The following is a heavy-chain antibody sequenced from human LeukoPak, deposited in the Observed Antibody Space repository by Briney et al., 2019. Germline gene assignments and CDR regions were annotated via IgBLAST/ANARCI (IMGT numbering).Heavy chain of an antibody. D-gene: IGHD3-22*01. CDR1: GLMFSNFG. V-gene: IGHV3-33*01. CDR2: IWYDGSNK. J-gene: IGHJ4*02. CDR3: ARAPQYYDDSGGSDY. Sequence: GGSLRLSCAASGLMFSNFGMHWVRQAPGKGLEWVAVIWYDGSNKYYADSVKGRFTVSRDVSKNTAYLQMNSLRAEDTAVYYCARAPQYYDDSGGSDYWGQGTLVTVSS.